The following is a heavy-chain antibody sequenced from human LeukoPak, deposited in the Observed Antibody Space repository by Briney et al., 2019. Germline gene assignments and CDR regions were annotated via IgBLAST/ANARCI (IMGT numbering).Heavy chain of an antibody. CDR1: GFTFSNYW. D-gene: IGHD2-15*01. V-gene: IGHV3-74*01. CDR2: ISSDGSGT. J-gene: IGHJ4*02. Sequence: GGSLRLSCAASGFTFSNYWMHWVRQSPGKGLVWVSRISSDGSGTNYADSVKGRFTISRDNAKNTLYLQMNSLRAEDTAVYYCASGAAAAYWGQGTLVTVSS. CDR3: ASGAAAAY.